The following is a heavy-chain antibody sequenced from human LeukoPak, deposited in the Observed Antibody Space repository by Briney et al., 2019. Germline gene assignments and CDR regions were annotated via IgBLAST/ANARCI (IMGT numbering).Heavy chain of an antibody. V-gene: IGHV1-18*01. Sequence: ASVKVSCKTSGYTFTSYGISWVRQAPGQGLEWMGWISTSNANTNYAQKFQARVTMTTETSTRTAYMELRSLRSDDTAVYYCARDPGEWDVDTAMVSWGQGTLVTVSS. CDR2: ISTSNANT. CDR1: GYTFTSYG. D-gene: IGHD5-18*01. J-gene: IGHJ4*02. CDR3: ARDPGEWDVDTAMVS.